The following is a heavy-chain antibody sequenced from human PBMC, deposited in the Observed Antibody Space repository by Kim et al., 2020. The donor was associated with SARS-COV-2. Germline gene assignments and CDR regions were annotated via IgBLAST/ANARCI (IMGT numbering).Heavy chain of an antibody. V-gene: IGHV4-39*01. CDR1: GGSISSSSYY. J-gene: IGHJ3*02. D-gene: IGHD6-13*01. CDR2: INYSGST. CDR3: ARMGGSSRGAFDI. Sequence: SETLSLTCTVSGGSISSSSYYWNWIRQPPGKGLEWIGSINYSGSTYYNPSLNSRVAISVDTSKNQFSLRLSSVTATDTAVYYCARMGGSSRGAFDIWGQGTMVTVSS.